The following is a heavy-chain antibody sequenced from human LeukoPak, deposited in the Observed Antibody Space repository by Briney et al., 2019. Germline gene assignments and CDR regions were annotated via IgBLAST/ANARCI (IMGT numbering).Heavy chain of an antibody. CDR1: GGSISTSNFY. CDR3: ARNLEMLEVFDY. J-gene: IGHJ4*02. V-gene: IGHV4-61*05. Sequence: SETLSLTCTVSGGSISTSNFYWGWIRQPPGKGLEWIGYIYYSGSTNYNPSLKSRVTISVDTSKNQFSLKLSSVTAADTAVYYCARNLEMLEVFDYWGQGTLVTVSS. CDR2: IYYSGST. D-gene: IGHD5-24*01.